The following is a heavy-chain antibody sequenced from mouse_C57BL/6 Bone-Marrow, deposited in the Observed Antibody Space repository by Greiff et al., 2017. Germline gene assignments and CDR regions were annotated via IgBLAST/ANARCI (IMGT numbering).Heavy chain of an antibody. CDR2: IHSDGGST. Sequence: EVHLVESGGGLVQPGESLKLSCESNEYEFPSHDMSWVRKTPEQRLELVAAIHSDGGSTYYPDTMERRFIISRDNTKKTLYLQMSSLRSEDTALYDCASHSIYYDYLDYWGQGTTLTVSS. CDR1: EYEFPSHD. CDR3: ASHSIYYDYLDY. D-gene: IGHD2-4*01. V-gene: IGHV5-2*01. J-gene: IGHJ2*01.